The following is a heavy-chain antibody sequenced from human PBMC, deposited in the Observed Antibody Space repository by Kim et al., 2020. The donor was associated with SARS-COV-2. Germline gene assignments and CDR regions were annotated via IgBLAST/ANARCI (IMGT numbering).Heavy chain of an antibody. D-gene: IGHD2-8*02. CDR3: ARGEATGGFDY. J-gene: IGHJ4*02. CDR1: GGSVISGSYY. CDR2: IYYSGST. V-gene: IGHV4-61*01. Sequence: SETLSLTCTVSGGSVISGSYYWSWIRQPPGKGLEWFGYIYYSGSTNYNPSLKSRVTISVDTSKNQSSLKLGSVTAADTAVYNCARGEATGGFDYWDQGTLVTVSS.